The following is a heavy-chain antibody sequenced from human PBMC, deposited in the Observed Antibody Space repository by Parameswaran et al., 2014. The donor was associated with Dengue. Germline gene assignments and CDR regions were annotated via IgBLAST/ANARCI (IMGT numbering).Heavy chain of an antibody. V-gene: IGHV1-69*01. CDR3: AILVVPTAIVDY. Sequence: RLVRQAPGQGLEWMGGIIPAFTTANYAQRFQGRVTLTADESTSTAYMELSSLKSEDTAVYYCAILVVPTAIVDYWGQGTLVTVSS. J-gene: IGHJ4*02. D-gene: IGHD2-2*02. CDR2: IIPAFTTA.